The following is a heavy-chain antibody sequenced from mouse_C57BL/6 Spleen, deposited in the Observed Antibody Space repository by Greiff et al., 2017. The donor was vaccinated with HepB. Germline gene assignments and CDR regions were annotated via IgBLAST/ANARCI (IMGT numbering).Heavy chain of an antibody. J-gene: IGHJ4*01. CDR3: ARFSSSGYPRHYAMDY. D-gene: IGHD3-2*02. Sequence: VQLQQPGTELVKPGASVKLSCKASGYTFTSYWMHWVKQRPGQGLEWIGNINPGNGGTNYNEKFKSKATLTVDKSSSTAYMQLSSLTSEDSAVYYCARFSSSGYPRHYAMDYWGQGTSVTVSS. CDR2: INPGNGGT. V-gene: IGHV1-53*01. CDR1: GYTFTSYW.